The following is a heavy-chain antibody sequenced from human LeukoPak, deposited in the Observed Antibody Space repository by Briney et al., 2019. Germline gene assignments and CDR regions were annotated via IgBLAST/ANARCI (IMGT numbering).Heavy chain of an antibody. CDR1: GVSISSYY. CDR3: ARHDGSSWYYAFDV. CDR2: IYYSGST. V-gene: IGHV4-59*08. D-gene: IGHD6-13*01. J-gene: IGHJ3*01. Sequence: SETLSLTCTVSGVSISSYYWSWIRQPPGKGLEWIGYIYYSGSTNYNPSLKSRVTISLHTSNNQFSLKLSSVTAADTAVYYCARHDGSSWYYAFDVWGQGTMVTVSS.